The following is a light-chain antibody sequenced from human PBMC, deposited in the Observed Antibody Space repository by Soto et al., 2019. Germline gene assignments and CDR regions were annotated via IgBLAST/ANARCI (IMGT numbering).Light chain of an antibody. Sequence: DIQMTQSPSSLSASVGDRVTITCRASQNIRSYLNWYQQKPGKAPKVLIYTASSLQSGVPSRFSGSGSRTDFTLSITSLQPDDFATYYCQQSYSTPLSFGGGTKVYSK. CDR1: QNIRSY. V-gene: IGKV1-39*01. J-gene: IGKJ4*01. CDR3: QQSYSTPLS. CDR2: TAS.